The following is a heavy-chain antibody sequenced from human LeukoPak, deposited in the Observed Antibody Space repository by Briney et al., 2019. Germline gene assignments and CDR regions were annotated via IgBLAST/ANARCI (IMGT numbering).Heavy chain of an antibody. CDR3: ARDRGGGFDLAYFDH. CDR1: GGSFSTYA. D-gene: IGHD5-12*01. CDR2: IIPVLGMS. V-gene: IGHV1-69*04. Sequence: ASVKVSCKSSGGSFSTYAVNWVRQAPGQGLEWMGRIIPVLGMSHYAQNFQGRVTLTADRSTNTAYMELISLTSDDTAVYFCARDRGGGFDLAYFDHWGQGTLVTASS. J-gene: IGHJ4*02.